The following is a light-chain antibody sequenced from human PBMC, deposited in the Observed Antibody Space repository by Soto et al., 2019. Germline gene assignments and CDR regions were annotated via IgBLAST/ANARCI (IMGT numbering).Light chain of an antibody. CDR3: HQYGSSPLT. V-gene: IGKV3-20*01. CDR2: SAS. Sequence: EIVLTQSPGTLSLSPGETATLSCRASETVDTSSLGWYQQKPGRAPSLLIYSASRRATGIPDRFDASGSATDFTLTISRLEPEDFAVYYCHQYGSSPLTFGQGTKVEAK. J-gene: IGKJ4*01. CDR1: ETVDTSS.